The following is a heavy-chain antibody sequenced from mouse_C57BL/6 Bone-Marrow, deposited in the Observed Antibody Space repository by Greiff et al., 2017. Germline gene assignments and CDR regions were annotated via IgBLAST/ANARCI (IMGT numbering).Heavy chain of an antibody. CDR2: IDPEDGET. CDR3: ARSVLSDWYFDV. Sequence: VQLQQSGAELVKPGASVKLSCTASGFNIKDYYMHWVKQRTEQGLEWIGRIDPEDGETKYAPQFQGKATIPADTSSNTAYLQLSSLTSEDTAVYYCARSVLSDWYFDVWGTGTTVTVSS. J-gene: IGHJ1*03. CDR1: GFNIKDYY. D-gene: IGHD3-1*01. V-gene: IGHV14-2*01.